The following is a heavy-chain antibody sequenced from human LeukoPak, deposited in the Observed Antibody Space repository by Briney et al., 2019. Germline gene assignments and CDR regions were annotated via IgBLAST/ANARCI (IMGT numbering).Heavy chain of an antibody. CDR2: ISYDGSNK. CDR3: AKDQMGSVAYSGSCLDY. D-gene: IGHD1-26*01. CDR1: GFTFSSFG. J-gene: IGHJ4*02. V-gene: IGHV3-30*18. Sequence: PGGSLRLSCAASGFTFSSFGMHWVRQAPGKGLEWVAVISYDGSNKYYADSVKGRFTISRDNSKNTLYLQMNSLRAEDTAVYYCAKDQMGSVAYSGSCLDYWGQGTLVTVSS.